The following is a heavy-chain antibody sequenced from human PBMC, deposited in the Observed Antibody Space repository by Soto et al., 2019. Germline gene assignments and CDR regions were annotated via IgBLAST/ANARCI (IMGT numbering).Heavy chain of an antibody. J-gene: IGHJ4*02. CDR1: GFTFSRHA. CDR2: ISASGGST. CDR3: ARESEDLTSNFDY. Sequence: EVELLESGGGLVQPGGSLRLSCAASGFTFSRHALTWVRQAPGKGLEWVSAISASGGSTYDADSVKGRFTISRDNSKNTLYLQMNSLSAEDTAVYYCARESEDLTSNFDYWGQGTLVTVSS. V-gene: IGHV3-23*01.